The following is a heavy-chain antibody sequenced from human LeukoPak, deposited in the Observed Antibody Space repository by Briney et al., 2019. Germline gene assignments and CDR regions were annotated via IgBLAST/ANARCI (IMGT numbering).Heavy chain of an antibody. CDR2: INPNSGGT. V-gene: IGHV1-2*02. CDR3: ARGGSSQQLVRFDY. CDR1: GYTFTGYY. D-gene: IGHD6-13*01. Sequence: RASVTVSCTASGYTFTGYYMHWVRQAPGQGLEWMGWINPNSGGTNYAQKFQGRVTITRDTSISTAYMELSRLRSDDTAVYYCARGGSSQQLVRFDYWGQGTLVTVSS. J-gene: IGHJ4*02.